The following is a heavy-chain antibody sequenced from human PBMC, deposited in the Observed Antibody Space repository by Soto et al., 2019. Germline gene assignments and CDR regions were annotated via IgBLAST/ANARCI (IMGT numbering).Heavy chain of an antibody. J-gene: IGHJ4*02. CDR1: GFSLSTTAEG. Sequence: QITLKESGPTLVKPTQTLTLTCTFSGFSLSTTAEGVGWIRQPPGKALEWIALIYWDDDERYSPSLKSRLTITKDPSKNQVVLTMTNVDPVDTATYYCAHGSCSSADCYPNPYLDYWGQGILVTVSS. CDR2: IYWDDDE. V-gene: IGHV2-5*02. CDR3: AHGSCSSADCYPNPYLDY. D-gene: IGHD2-2*01.